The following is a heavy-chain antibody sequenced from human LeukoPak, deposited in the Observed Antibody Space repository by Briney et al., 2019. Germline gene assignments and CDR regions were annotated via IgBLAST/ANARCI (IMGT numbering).Heavy chain of an antibody. CDR2: ISAYNGNT. CDR3: ARGYYGDYSYYFDY. Sequence: ASVKVSCKASGYTFTSYGISWVRQAPGQGLEWMGWISAYNGNTNYAQKLQGRVTMTTDTSTSTAYMELRSLRSDDTVVYYCARGYYGDYSYYFDYWGQGTLVTVSS. CDR1: GYTFTSYG. D-gene: IGHD4-17*01. J-gene: IGHJ4*02. V-gene: IGHV1-18*01.